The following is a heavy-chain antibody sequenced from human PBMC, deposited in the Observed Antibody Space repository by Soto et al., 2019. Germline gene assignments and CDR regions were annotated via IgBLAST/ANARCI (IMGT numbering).Heavy chain of an antibody. J-gene: IGHJ4*02. CDR1: GYSSTNYW. CDR3: ARQKGVRSSGWTDFDY. Sequence: EVQLVQSGAEVKKPGESLKISCKGSGYSSTNYWIGWVRQMSGKGLEWMGIIYPGDSDIRYSPSFQGQVTISADRSISTAYLQWSSLRASDSAMYYCARQKGVRSSGWTDFDYWGQGTLVSVSS. V-gene: IGHV5-51*01. CDR2: IYPGDSDI. D-gene: IGHD6-19*01.